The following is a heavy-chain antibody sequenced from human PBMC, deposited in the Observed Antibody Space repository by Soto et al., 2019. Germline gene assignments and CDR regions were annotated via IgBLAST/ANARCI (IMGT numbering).Heavy chain of an antibody. CDR1: RGSINNSY. CDR3: VRVAHGGLFDY. CDR2: IHYTGTT. Sequence: PSETLSLTCTVSRGSINNSYWTWIRQPPGKRLEWIGYIHYTGTTNHNPSLRGRVTMSVDTSNNQFSLKLSSVTAADTAVYYCVRVAHGGLFDYWGPGNMVT. J-gene: IGHJ4*02. V-gene: IGHV4-59*01. D-gene: IGHD2-15*01.